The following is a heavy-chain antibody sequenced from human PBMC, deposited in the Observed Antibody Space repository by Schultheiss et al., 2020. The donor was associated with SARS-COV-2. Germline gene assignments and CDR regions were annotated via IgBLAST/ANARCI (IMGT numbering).Heavy chain of an antibody. D-gene: IGHD6-6*01. V-gene: IGHV4-4*07. CDR1: GGSISSYY. J-gene: IGHJ6*03. CDR3: ASPGIAAPYYYYMDV. Sequence: SETLSLTCTVSGGSISSYYWSWIRQPAGKGLEWIGRIYTSGSTNYNPSLKSRVTISVDTSKNQFSLKLSSVTAADTAVYYCASPGIAAPYYYYMDVWGKGTTVTVS. CDR2: IYTSGST.